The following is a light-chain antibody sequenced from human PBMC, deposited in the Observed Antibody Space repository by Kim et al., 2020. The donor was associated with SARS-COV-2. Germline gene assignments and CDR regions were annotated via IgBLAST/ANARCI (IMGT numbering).Light chain of an antibody. CDR3: QQYISYPYT. J-gene: IGKJ2*01. CDR2: DAS. Sequence: SASIGDRVAITCRASQSVSSYLAWYQQKPGKPPKLLIYDASSLESGVPPRFSGSGSGTELTLTISSLQPDDFATYYCQQYISYPYTFGQGTKLEI. V-gene: IGKV1-5*01. CDR1: QSVSSY.